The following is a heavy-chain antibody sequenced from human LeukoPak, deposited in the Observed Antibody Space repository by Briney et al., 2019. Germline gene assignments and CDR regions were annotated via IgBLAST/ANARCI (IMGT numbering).Heavy chain of an antibody. V-gene: IGHV4-39*01. Sequence: SETLSLTCTVSGDSVSSSSYYWDWIRQPPGMGLEWIGSISSDGNTHYNTSLKSRVTMSVDTSKNQFSLKLSSVIAADTAMYYCARSKDGSGFAAYWGQGTQVTVSS. CDR3: ARSKDGSGFAAY. CDR2: ISSDGNT. CDR1: GDSVSSSSYY. D-gene: IGHD3-22*01. J-gene: IGHJ4*02.